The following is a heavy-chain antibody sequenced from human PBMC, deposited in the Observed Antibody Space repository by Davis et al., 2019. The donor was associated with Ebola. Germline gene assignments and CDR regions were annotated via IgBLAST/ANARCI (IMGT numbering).Heavy chain of an antibody. J-gene: IGHJ4*02. Sequence: PGGSLRLSCAASGFTLSDNYMDWVRQTPGKGLEWVARSRNKANSYTTEYAASVKGRFTISRDDSENSLSLQMNSLKTEDTAVYYCARSLKTREFDSWGQGTLVTVSS. CDR2: SRNKANSYTT. CDR3: ARSLKTREFDS. V-gene: IGHV3-72*01. CDR1: GFTLSDNY.